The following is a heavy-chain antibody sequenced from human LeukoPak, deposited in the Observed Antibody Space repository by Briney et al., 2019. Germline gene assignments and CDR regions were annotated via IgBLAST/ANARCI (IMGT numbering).Heavy chain of an antibody. CDR1: GYTFTSYG. CDR3: ARVGFGREQETHYYYGMAV. J-gene: IGHJ6*02. V-gene: IGHV1-18*01. Sequence: GASVKVSCKASGYTFTSYGISWVRQAPGQGLEWMGWISAYNGNTNYAQKLQGRVTMTTDTSTSTAYMELRSLRSDDTAVYYCARVGFGREQETHYYYGMAVWGQGPTVPASS. CDR2: ISAYNGNT. D-gene: IGHD3-16*01.